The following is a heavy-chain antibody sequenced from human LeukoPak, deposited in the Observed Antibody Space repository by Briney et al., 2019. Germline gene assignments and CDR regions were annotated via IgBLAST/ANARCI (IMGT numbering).Heavy chain of an antibody. CDR1: GFTFSSYG. Sequence: GGSLRLSCAASGFTFSSYGMHWVRQAPGKGLEWVAFIRYDGSNKYYADSVKGRFTISRDNSKNTLYLQMNSLRAEDTAVYYCAREYSSSWPYYYYYMDVWGKGTTVTVSS. V-gene: IGHV3-30*02. CDR3: AREYSSSWPYYYYYMDV. CDR2: IRYDGSNK. D-gene: IGHD6-13*01. J-gene: IGHJ6*03.